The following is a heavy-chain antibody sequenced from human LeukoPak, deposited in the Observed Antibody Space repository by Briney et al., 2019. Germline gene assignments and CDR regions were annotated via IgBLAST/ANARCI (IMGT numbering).Heavy chain of an antibody. D-gene: IGHD5-24*01. CDR3: ARDRADGQNFLFDY. Sequence: SETLSLTCAVYGGSFSGYYWSWIRQPPEKGREWIGEINHSGSTYYNPSLKSRVTISADTSTNQFSLKLSSVTAADTAVYYCARDRADGQNFLFDYWGQGTLVTVSS. CDR1: GGSFSGYY. J-gene: IGHJ4*02. CDR2: INHSGST. V-gene: IGHV4-34*09.